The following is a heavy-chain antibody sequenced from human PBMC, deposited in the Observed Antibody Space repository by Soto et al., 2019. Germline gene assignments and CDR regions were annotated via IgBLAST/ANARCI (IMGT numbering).Heavy chain of an antibody. CDR3: ARVERGTATTVVDAFDI. V-gene: IGHV4-34*01. CDR2: MSHNGGT. J-gene: IGHJ3*02. D-gene: IGHD1-1*01. Sequence: QVQLQQWGAGLLKPSETLSLTCAVYGGFVSSGSYYWSWIRQPPGKGLEWIGEMSHNGGTHFNPSLKSRVTISVDTSKIQFSLKMCSVTAADTALYYCARVERGTATTVVDAFDIWGPGTMVTVSS. CDR1: GGFVSSGSYY.